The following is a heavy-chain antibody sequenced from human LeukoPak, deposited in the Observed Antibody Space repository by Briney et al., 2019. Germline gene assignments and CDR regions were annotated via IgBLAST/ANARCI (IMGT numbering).Heavy chain of an antibody. CDR3: TSGPPHPYSYDTSGYSSFQH. CDR2: IRSKSYGGTI. Sequence: PGGSLRLSCTASGFTFGDSAMSWFRQAPGKGLEWVGFIRSKSYGGTIEYGASVKGRFTISREDSKSIAYLQMNSLKTEHTAVYYCTSGPPHPYSYDTSGYSSFQHWGQGTLVTVSS. D-gene: IGHD3-22*01. CDR1: GFTFGDSA. V-gene: IGHV3-49*03. J-gene: IGHJ1*01.